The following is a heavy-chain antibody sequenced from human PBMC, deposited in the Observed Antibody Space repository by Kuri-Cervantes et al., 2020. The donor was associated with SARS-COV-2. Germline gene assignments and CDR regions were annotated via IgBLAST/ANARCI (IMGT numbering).Heavy chain of an antibody. V-gene: IGHV1-18*01. CDR1: GYTFINCD. J-gene: IGHJ6*02. Sequence: ASVKVSCKASGYTFINCDLNWVRQAPGQGLEWMGRISAYNGNTNYAQKFQGRVTMTTDTSTSTAYMDLRSLRSDDTAVYYCARSGSAPYYYYGMDVWGQGTTVTVSS. CDR2: ISAYNGNT. CDR3: ARSGSAPYYYYGMDV. D-gene: IGHD3-10*01.